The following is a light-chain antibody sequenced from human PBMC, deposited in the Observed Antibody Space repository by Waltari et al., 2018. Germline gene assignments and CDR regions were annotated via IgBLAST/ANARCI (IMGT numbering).Light chain of an antibody. CDR2: KDS. V-gene: IGLV3-25*03. Sequence: SSGLTQPPSMSVSPGLTARITCSGDALSQRFVHWYPQKPGQAPVMVVFKDSERPSELPERFAGSTSGTTGTLTISGVQAEDEADYYCQSADTTDYVLFGGGTSLTVL. J-gene: IGLJ2*01. CDR3: QSADTTDYVL. CDR1: ALSQRF.